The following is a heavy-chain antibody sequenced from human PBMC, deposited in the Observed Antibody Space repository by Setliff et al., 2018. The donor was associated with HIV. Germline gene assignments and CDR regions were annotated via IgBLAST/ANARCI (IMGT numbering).Heavy chain of an antibody. CDR2: INAGNGNT. CDR3: ARGRGYCSSHGCFYYYMDV. J-gene: IGHJ6*03. Sequence: ASVKVSCKASGFTFSGYAMHWVRQAPGQRLEWMGWINAGNGNTKYSQRFQGRVTITRDTSASTAYMELSRLRSDDTAVYFCARGRGYCSSHGCFYYYMDVWAEGTTVTVSS. D-gene: IGHD2-2*01. CDR1: GFTFSGYA. V-gene: IGHV1-3*01.